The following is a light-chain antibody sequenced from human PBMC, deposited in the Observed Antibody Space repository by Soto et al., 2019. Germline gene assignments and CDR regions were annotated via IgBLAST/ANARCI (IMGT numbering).Light chain of an antibody. V-gene: IGLV2-14*01. CDR1: SGDVGGYNF. Sequence: QSALTQPASVSGSPGQSITISCTGTSGDVGGYNFVSWYQQHPGKAPKLIIYEVSNRPSGISNRFSGSKSGNTASLTISGLQAEDEADYHCSSYTSSSPYVFGTGTKLTVL. CDR2: EVS. CDR3: SSYTSSSPYV. J-gene: IGLJ1*01.